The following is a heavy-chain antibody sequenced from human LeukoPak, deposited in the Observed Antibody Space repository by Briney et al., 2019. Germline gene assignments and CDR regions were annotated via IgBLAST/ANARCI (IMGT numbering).Heavy chain of an antibody. J-gene: IGHJ4*02. CDR1: LYTFTGYY. CDR3: ARASNQYNYDLTFYDY. Sequence: ASVKVSCKASLYTFTGYYVHWVRQAPGQGLEWMGWINPNSGGTNYAQKFQGRVTMTRDTSISTAHMELSRLTSDDTAVYYCARASNQYNYDLTFYDYWGQGTLVTVSS. V-gene: IGHV1-2*02. CDR2: INPNSGGT. D-gene: IGHD5-18*01.